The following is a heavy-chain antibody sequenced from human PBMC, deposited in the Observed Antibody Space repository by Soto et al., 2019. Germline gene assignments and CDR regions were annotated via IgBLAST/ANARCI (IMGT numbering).Heavy chain of an antibody. J-gene: IGHJ6*03. D-gene: IGHD6-6*01. CDR2: ISGSGGST. CDR3: AKPGDYSSSATYYYYYYMDV. Sequence: PGGSLRLSCAASGFTFSSYAMSWVRQAPGKGLKWVSAISGSGGSTYYADSVKGRFTISRDNSKNTLYLQMNSLRAEDTAVYYCAKPGDYSSSATYYYYYYMDVWGKGTTVTVSS. V-gene: IGHV3-23*01. CDR1: GFTFSSYA.